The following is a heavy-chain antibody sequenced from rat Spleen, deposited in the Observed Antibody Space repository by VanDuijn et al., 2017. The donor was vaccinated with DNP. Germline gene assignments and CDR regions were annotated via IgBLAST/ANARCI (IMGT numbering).Heavy chain of an antibody. V-gene: IGHV3-1*01. D-gene: IGHD1-2*01. CDR3: ARSDYYGSYRPFAY. CDR1: GYSITSDY. J-gene: IGHJ3*01. Sequence: EVQLQESGPGLAKPSQSLSLTCSVTGYSITSDYWGWIRKFPGNKMEWIGLISFSGGTSYNPSLKSRISITRDTSKNQFFLQLNSVTTEDTAIYYCARSDYYGSYRPFAYWGQGTLVTVSS. CDR2: ISFSGGT.